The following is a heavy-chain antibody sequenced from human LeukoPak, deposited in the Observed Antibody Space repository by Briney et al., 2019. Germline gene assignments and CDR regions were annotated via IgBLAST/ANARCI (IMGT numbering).Heavy chain of an antibody. Sequence: SSVKVSCKVSGYILTEFSMHWVRQAPGTGHEWMGGFEPEAGETIYAQQFPGRATMTENTSTDEPYIALSSLSSDARAGYYFSTAPGNLRSYSWFDPWEQGTLVTVSS. D-gene: IGHD1-26*01. CDR3: STAPGNLRSYSWFDP. V-gene: IGHV1-24*01. CDR2: FEPEAGET. CDR1: GYILTEFS. J-gene: IGHJ5*02.